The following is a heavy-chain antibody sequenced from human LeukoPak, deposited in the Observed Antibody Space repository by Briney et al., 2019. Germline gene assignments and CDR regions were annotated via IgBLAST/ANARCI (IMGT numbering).Heavy chain of an antibody. V-gene: IGHV3-33*01. CDR2: IWYDGSNK. D-gene: IGHD6-19*01. CDR1: GFTFSSYG. Sequence: GRSLRLSCAASGFTFSSYGMHWARQAPGKGLEWVAVIWYDGSNKYYADSVKGRFTISRDNSKNTMYLQMNSLRAEDTAVYYCARGPRQWLYYFDYWGQGTPVTVSS. J-gene: IGHJ4*02. CDR3: ARGPRQWLYYFDY.